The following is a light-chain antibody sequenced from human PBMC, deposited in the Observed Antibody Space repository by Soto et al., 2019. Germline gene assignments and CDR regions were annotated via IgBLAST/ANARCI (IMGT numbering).Light chain of an antibody. V-gene: IGKV1-27*01. CDR2: AAS. CDR3: QHYYNAPET. CDR1: QGISSY. J-gene: IGKJ1*01. Sequence: DIQMTQSPSSLSASVGDRVTITCRASQGISSYLAWYQQRPGKVPKVLIYAASTLPSGVPSRFSGSGSGTDFTLTISNVQPEDVATYYCQHYYNAPETFGQGTKVEIK.